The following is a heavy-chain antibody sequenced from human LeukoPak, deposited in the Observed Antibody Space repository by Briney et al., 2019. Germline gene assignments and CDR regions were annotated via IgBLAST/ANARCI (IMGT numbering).Heavy chain of an antibody. Sequence: GGSLRLSCAASGFTFSSYAMSWVRQAPGKGLEWVSAISGSGGSTYYADSVKGRFTISRDTSKNTLYLQMNSLRAEDTAVYYCAKRGPIYSSSPGNYFDYWGQGTLVTVSS. CDR2: ISGSGGST. D-gene: IGHD6-6*01. CDR1: GFTFSSYA. J-gene: IGHJ4*02. V-gene: IGHV3-23*01. CDR3: AKRGPIYSSSPGNYFDY.